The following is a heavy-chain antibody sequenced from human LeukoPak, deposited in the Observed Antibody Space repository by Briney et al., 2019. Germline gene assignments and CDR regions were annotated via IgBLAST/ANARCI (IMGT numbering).Heavy chain of an antibody. J-gene: IGHJ4*02. CDR2: ISYSGST. Sequence: SETLSLTCTVSGGSITGYYWSWIRQAPGKGLEWIAYISYSGSTSYNPSLRSRVTISVDTSKNLFSLNLSSLTAADTAVYYCVRHSGGTTYDYWGQGIRSPSPQ. CDR3: VRHSGGTTYDY. CDR1: GGSITGYY. D-gene: IGHD1-7*01. V-gene: IGHV4-59*08.